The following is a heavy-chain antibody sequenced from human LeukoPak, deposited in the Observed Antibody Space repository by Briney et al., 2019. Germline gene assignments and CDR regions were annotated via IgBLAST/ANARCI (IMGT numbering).Heavy chain of an antibody. V-gene: IGHV3-13*01. Sequence: SGGSLRLSCAASGFTFSSYDMHWVRQATGKGLEWVSAIGTAGDTYYPGSVKGRFTISRENAKNSLYLQMNSLRAGDTAVYYCARAALYYYDSTLLDYWGQGTLVTVSS. CDR2: IGTAGDT. J-gene: IGHJ4*02. CDR3: ARAALYYYDSTLLDY. D-gene: IGHD3-22*01. CDR1: GFTFSSYD.